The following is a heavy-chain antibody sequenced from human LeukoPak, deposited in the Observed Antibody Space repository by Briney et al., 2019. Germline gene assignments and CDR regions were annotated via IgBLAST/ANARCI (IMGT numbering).Heavy chain of an antibody. V-gene: IGHV3-23*01. D-gene: IGHD3-10*01. CDR2: ISANGGST. CDR1: GFTFSSYA. CDR3: AKSLGFGSGSYTFDY. Sequence: GGSLRLSCAASGFTFSSYAMSWVRQAPGKGLEWVSAISANGGSTYYADSVKGRFTISRDNSKNTLHLQMNSLRAEDTAVYYCAKSLGFGSGSYTFDYWGQGTLVTVSS. J-gene: IGHJ4*02.